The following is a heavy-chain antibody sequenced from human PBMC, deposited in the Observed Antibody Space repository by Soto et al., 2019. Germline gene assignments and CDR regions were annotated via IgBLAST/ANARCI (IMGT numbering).Heavy chain of an antibody. J-gene: IGHJ6*03. CDR3: ARGGWTIYYYYYYMDV. Sequence: SETLSLPCAVYGGSFSGYYWSWIRQPPGKGLEWIGEINHSGSTNYNPSLKSRVTISVDTSKNQFSLKLSSVTAADTAVYYCARGGWTIYYYYYYMDVWGKGTTVTVSS. CDR2: INHSGST. D-gene: IGHD3-9*01. CDR1: GGSFSGYY. V-gene: IGHV4-34*01.